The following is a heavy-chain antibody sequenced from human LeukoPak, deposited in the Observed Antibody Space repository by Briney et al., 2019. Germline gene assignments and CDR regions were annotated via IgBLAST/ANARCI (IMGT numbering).Heavy chain of an antibody. V-gene: IGHV4-39*01. CDR1: GGSISSSSYY. CDR2: IYYSGST. D-gene: IGHD3-22*01. CDR3: ARQDYDSSGYYSLNYFDY. Sequence: SETLSLTCTVSGGSISSSSYYWGWIRQPPGKGLEWVGSIYYSGSTYYNPSLKSRVTISVDTSKNQFSLQLSSVTAADTAVYYCARQDYDSSGYYSLNYFDYWGQGTLVTVSS. J-gene: IGHJ4*02.